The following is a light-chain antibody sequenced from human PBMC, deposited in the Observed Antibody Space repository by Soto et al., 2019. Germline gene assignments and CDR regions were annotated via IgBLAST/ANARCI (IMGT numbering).Light chain of an antibody. CDR1: QSISNW. CDR3: QQTHSTPVT. J-gene: IGKJ5*01. Sequence: DIQMTQSPSTLPASVGDRVTITCRASQSISNWLAWYQQKPGIAPKVLIYHASNLQSGVPSRFSGSGSGTDFTLTISSLQPEDFATYYCQQTHSTPVTFGQGTLLEIK. CDR2: HAS. V-gene: IGKV1-5*01.